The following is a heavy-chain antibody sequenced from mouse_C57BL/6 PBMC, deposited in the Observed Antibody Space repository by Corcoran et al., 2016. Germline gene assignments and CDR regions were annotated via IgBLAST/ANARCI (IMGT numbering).Heavy chain of an antibody. CDR2: IYPGSGNT. J-gene: IGHJ1*03. CDR3: ARSDYEGYFDV. Sequence: QVQLQQSGPELVKPGASVKISCKASGYSFTSYYIHWVKQRPGQGLEWIGWIYPGSGNTKYNEKFKGKATLTADTSSSTAYMQLSRLTSEDSAVYYCARSDYEGYFDVWGTGTTVTVSS. D-gene: IGHD1-1*01. V-gene: IGHV1-66*01. CDR1: GYSFTSYY.